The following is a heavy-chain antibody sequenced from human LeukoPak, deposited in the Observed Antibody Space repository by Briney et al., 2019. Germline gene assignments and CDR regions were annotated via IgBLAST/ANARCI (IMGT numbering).Heavy chain of an antibody. V-gene: IGHV3-30*02. J-gene: IGHJ4*02. CDR2: ISDSGGDK. Sequence: GGSLRLSCAASGFTFSRYGFHWVRQAPGKGLEWVAFISDSGGDKWFGDSVKGRFTISRDKSKNTVNLQMSSLRVEDTALYYCARDGGSESYTFDYWGQETLVTVSS. CDR3: ARDGGSESYTFDY. CDR1: GFTFSRYG. D-gene: IGHD3-10*01.